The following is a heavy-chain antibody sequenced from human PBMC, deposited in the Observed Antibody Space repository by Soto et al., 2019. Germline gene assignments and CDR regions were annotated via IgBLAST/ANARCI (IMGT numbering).Heavy chain of an antibody. CDR2: IYSSGSA. D-gene: IGHD2-21*02. CDR1: VCSISTSGYY. J-gene: IGHJ4*02. CDR3: ARVPTQVTQEYFFDY. Sequence: SLTCSVSVCSISTSGYYWSWIRQHPGKGLEWIGYIYSSGSAYYNPSLESRVTISMDSSKNQFSLKLTSVTAADTAVYYCARVPTQVTQEYFFDYWGQGTQVTVSS. V-gene: IGHV4-31*03.